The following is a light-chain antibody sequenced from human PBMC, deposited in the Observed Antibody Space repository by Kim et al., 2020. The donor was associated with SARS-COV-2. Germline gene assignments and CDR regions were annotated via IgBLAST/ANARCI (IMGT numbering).Light chain of an antibody. V-gene: IGLV2-14*01. CDR3: SSYTSSINVV. CDR2: DVS. CDR1: SSDVGGYNY. Sequence: QSALTQPASVSGSPGQSITISCTGTSSDVGGYNYVSWYQQHPGKAPKLMIYDVSKRPSGVSNRFSGSKSGNTASLTISGLQAEDEADYYCSSYTSSINVVFGGGTQLTVL. J-gene: IGLJ2*01.